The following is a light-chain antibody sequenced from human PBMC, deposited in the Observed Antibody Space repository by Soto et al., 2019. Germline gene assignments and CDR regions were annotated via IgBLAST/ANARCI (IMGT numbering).Light chain of an antibody. Sequence: EIVLTQSPATLSLSPGERATLSCRASQSVTNYLAWYQQKPGQAPRLLIYVASNRATGIPARFSGSGYGTDFTLTISSLEPEDFGVYYCQQRSVWPLTFGGGTKVEIK. CDR1: QSVTNY. CDR3: QQRSVWPLT. J-gene: IGKJ4*01. CDR2: VAS. V-gene: IGKV3-11*01.